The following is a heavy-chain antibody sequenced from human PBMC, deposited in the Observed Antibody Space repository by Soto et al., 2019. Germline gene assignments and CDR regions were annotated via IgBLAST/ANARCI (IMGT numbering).Heavy chain of an antibody. V-gene: IGHV1-2*04. J-gene: IGHJ6*02. CDR2: INPNSGGT. CDR3: ARASDFWSGYYNDYYYGMDV. Sequence: ASVKVSCKASGYTFTGYYMHWVRQAPGQGLEWMGWINPNSGGTNYAQKFQGWVTMTRDTSISTAYMELSRLRSDDTAVYYCARASDFWSGYYNDYYYGMDVWGQGTTVTGSS. CDR1: GYTFTGYY. D-gene: IGHD3-3*01.